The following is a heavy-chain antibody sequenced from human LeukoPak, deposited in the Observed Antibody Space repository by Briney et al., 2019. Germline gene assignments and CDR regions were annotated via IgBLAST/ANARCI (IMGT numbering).Heavy chain of an antibody. V-gene: IGHV3-33*08. CDR3: TRYNNDHFDY. CDR2: IAYDGSRA. Sequence: AGEPVRHFCGGSGFTLDGYGMHWFRQTPGKGLEWVAVIAYDGSRAFYADSVKGRFTISRDNSKNTMSVQMDDLRAEDTAVYYCTRYNNDHFDYWGQGTLVTVSS. D-gene: IGHD1-14*01. CDR1: GFTLDGYG. J-gene: IGHJ4*02.